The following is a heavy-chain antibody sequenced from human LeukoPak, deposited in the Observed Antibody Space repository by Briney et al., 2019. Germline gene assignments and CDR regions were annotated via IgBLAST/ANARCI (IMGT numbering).Heavy chain of an antibody. CDR1: GYTLTDYY. J-gene: IGHJ4*02. V-gene: IGHV1-2*06. CDR2: INPNSGGT. D-gene: IGHD3-22*01. Sequence: ASVKVSCKASGYTLTDYYMHWVGQAPGQGPEWMGRINPNSGGTNYAQKFQGRVTMTRDTSISTVYMELSRLRSDDTAVYYCARVGYYESSGYYEYWGQGTLVTVSS. CDR3: ARVGYYESSGYYEY.